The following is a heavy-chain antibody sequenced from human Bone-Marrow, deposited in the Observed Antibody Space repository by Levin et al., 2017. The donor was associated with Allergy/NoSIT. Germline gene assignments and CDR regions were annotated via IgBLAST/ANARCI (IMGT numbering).Heavy chain of an antibody. Sequence: ASVKVSCKVSGYTLSELSMHWVRQAPGKGLEWMGGFDLEDGETLYAQKFQGRVTMTEDTSIDTAYMEVSSLTSEDTAVYYCATNLRGSVFFGLADWGQGTTVTVYS. CDR2: FDLEDGET. CDR1: GYTLSELS. J-gene: IGHJ6*01. CDR3: ATNLRGSVFFGLAD. D-gene: IGHD3-10*01. V-gene: IGHV1-24*01.